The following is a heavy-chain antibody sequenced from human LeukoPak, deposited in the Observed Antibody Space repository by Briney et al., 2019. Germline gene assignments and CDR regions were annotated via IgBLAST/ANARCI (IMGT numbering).Heavy chain of an antibody. CDR2: ISGSGNGEGVL. V-gene: IGHV3-23*01. CDR3: AKAERITMIVVVITEDYFDY. D-gene: IGHD3-22*01. J-gene: IGHJ4*02. Sequence: PGGSLRLSCAASGFTFKTYAITWVRQAPGKGLEWVSTISGSGNGEGVLSYGDSVKGRFTISRDNSKNTLYLQMNSLRAEDTAVYYCAKAERITMIVVVITEDYFDYWGQGTLVTVSS. CDR1: GFTFKTYA.